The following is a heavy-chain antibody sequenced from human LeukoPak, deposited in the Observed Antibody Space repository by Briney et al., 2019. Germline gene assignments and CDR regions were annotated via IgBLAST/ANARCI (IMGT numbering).Heavy chain of an antibody. CDR1: GFTFSDYS. Sequence: GGSLRLSCAASGFTFSDYSMSWVRQAPGKGLEWVSYITISSTTIYYADSVKGRFSISRDSAKNSLYLQMNSLRVEDTAVYYCARETPDSSSWTVFDYWGQGTLVTVSP. V-gene: IGHV3-48*01. J-gene: IGHJ4*02. CDR2: ITISSTTI. CDR3: ARETPDSSSWTVFDY. D-gene: IGHD6-13*01.